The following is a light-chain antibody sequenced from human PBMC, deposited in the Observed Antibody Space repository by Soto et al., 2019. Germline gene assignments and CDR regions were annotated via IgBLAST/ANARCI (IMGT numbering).Light chain of an antibody. CDR2: DSS. J-gene: IGKJ2*01. V-gene: IGKV1-39*01. Sequence: DIQMTQSPSSLSASVGDRVTITCRASQTISNYLSWYQQKPGKAPHLLIYDSSTLRSGVPSMFSGSGSGTDFTLTISSLQPEDFATYYCQQSYNAPRTFGQGTRLEIE. CDR1: QTISNY. CDR3: QQSYNAPRT.